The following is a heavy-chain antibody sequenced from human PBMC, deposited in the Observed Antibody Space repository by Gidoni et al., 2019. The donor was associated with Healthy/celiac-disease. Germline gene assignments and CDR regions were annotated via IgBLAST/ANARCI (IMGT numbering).Heavy chain of an antibody. CDR2: FDYSGSP. D-gene: IGHD4-17*01. J-gene: IGHJ6*02. CDR1: GGSISSSY. V-gene: IGHV4-59*08. Sequence: QVQLQESGPGLVKPSETLSLTCPVSGGSISSSYWSWIRQPPGKGLEWIGYFDYSGSPNYNPSRESRVTISVDTSKSQFSLKLSSVTAADTAVYYWARLDGDYPNHYYGMDVWGQGTTVAVSS. CDR3: ARLDGDYPNHYYGMDV.